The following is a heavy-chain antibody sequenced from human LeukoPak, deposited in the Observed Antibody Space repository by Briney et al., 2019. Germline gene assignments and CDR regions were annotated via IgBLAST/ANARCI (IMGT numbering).Heavy chain of an antibody. Sequence: SVKVSCKASGGTFSNYAFTWVRQAPGQGLEWMGRIIPILGIANYAQKFQGRVTITADKSTSTAYMELSSLRSEDTAVYYCARASGIAANYYYYGMDVWGQGTTVTVSS. J-gene: IGHJ6*02. CDR2: IIPILGIA. D-gene: IGHD6-13*01. CDR1: GGTFSNYA. CDR3: ARASGIAANYYYYGMDV. V-gene: IGHV1-69*04.